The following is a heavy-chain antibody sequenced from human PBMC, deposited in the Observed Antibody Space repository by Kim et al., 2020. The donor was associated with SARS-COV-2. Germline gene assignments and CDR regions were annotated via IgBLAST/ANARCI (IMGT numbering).Heavy chain of an antibody. D-gene: IGHD3-9*01. J-gene: IGHJ4*02. CDR2: IYYSGST. Sequence: SETLSLTCTVSGGSISSSSYYWGWIRQPPGKGLEWIGSIYYSGSTYYNPSLKSRVTISVDTSKNQFSLKLSSVTAADTAVYYCARRYGYDILTGYYDYWGQGTLVTVSS. CDR3: ARRYGYDILTGYYDY. V-gene: IGHV4-39*01. CDR1: GGSISSSSYY.